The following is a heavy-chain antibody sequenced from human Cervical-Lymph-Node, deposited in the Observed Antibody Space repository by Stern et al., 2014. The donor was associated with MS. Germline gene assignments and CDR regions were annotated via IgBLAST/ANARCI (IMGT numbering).Heavy chain of an antibody. CDR1: GFSFSNSG. J-gene: IGHJ6*02. V-gene: IGHV3-30*03. CDR3: MGVGDAMHV. CDR2: MSFVGGNK. Sequence: DQLVESGGGVVQPGRSLTLSCAASGFSFSNSGMHWVRQAPGKGLEWMTVMSFVGGNKKYGDSVKGRFSITKDMANNTLFLQMNSLRPEDTAVYYCMGVGDAMHVWGQGTTVIVSS.